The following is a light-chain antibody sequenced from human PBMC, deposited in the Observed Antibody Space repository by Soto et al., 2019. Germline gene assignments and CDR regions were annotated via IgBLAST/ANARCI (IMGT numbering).Light chain of an antibody. V-gene: IGKV1-5*01. CDR2: DAS. Sequence: DIQLTQSPSTLSASVGERVTSTCRASQRMTSWLAWYQQKPGKAPKVLIYDASSLESGVPSRFSGSESGTEFTLTISSLQPDDIATYYCQQYTENSGTFGQGTKVDIK. CDR3: QQYTENSGT. J-gene: IGKJ1*01. CDR1: QRMTSW.